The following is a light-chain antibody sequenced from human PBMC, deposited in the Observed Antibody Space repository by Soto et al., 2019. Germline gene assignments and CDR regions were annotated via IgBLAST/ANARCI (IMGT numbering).Light chain of an antibody. CDR1: SSNIGAGYD. Sequence: QSVLTQPPSLSGAPGQRVTISCTGSSSNIGAGYDINWYQHLPGTAPKLLIYGDINRPSGVPDRFSGSKSGTSASLAITGLQAEDEADYYCQSYDRSLSGSVFGGGTKLTVL. V-gene: IGLV1-40*01. CDR2: GDI. CDR3: QSYDRSLSGSV. J-gene: IGLJ2*01.